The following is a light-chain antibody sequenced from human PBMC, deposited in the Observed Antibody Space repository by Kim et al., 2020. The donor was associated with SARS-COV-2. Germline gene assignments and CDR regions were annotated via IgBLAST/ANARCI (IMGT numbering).Light chain of an antibody. Sequence: GDRVTITCRANQSISTFLAWYQQKPGKAPNLLIHKASTLEDGVPSRFSGSGSGTQFALTITSLQPEDFGTYYCQQYDVSWTFGQGTRLE. CDR1: QSISTF. V-gene: IGKV1-5*03. CDR2: KAS. CDR3: QQYDVSWT. J-gene: IGKJ5*01.